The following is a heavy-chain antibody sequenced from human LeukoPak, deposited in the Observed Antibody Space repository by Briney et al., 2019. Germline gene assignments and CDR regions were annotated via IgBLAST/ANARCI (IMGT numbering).Heavy chain of an antibody. D-gene: IGHD4-11*01. V-gene: IGHV4-39*01. J-gene: IGHJ4*02. CDR1: GGSISSSSYY. CDR2: IYYSGST. Sequence: SETLSLTCTVSGGSISSSSYYWGWIRQPPGKGLEWIGSIYYSGSTYYNPSLKSRVTISVDTSKNQFSLKLSSVTAADTAVYYCARAGTDYSNYGKYYFDYWGQGTLVTVSS. CDR3: ARAGTDYSNYGKYYFDY.